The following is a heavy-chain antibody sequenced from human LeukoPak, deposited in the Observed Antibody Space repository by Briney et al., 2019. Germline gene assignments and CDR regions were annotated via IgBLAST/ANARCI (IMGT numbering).Heavy chain of an antibody. CDR1: GGSISSYY. J-gene: IGHJ4*02. V-gene: IGHV4-59*01. CDR3: AKVGAVADTQGMGYFDY. Sequence: SETLSLTCTVSGGSISSYYWSWIRQPPGKGLEWIGYIYYSGSTNYNPSLSSRVSISIDTSKNQFSLKLTSVTAADTAVYYCAKVGAVADTQGMGYFDYWGQGTLVTVSS. D-gene: IGHD6-19*01. CDR2: IYYSGST.